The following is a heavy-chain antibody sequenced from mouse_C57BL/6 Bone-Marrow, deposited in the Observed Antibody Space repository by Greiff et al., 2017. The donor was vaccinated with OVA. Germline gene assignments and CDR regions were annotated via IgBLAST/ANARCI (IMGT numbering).Heavy chain of an antibody. CDR2: IYPRSGNT. Sequence: VKVVESGAELARPGASVKLSCKASGYTFTSYGISWVKQRTGQGLEWIGEIYPRSGNTYYNEKFKGKATLTADKSSSTAYMELRSLTSEDSAVYFCARKGYAMDYWGQGTSVTVSS. J-gene: IGHJ4*01. CDR3: ARKGYAMDY. V-gene: IGHV1-81*01. CDR1: GYTFTSYG.